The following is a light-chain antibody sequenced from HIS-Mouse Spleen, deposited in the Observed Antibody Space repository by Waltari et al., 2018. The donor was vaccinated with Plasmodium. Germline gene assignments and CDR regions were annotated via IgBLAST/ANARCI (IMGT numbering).Light chain of an antibody. J-gene: IGKJ2*01. CDR1: QDISNY. Sequence: DIQMTQSPSSLSASVRYRVTITCQASQDISNYLNWYHQKPGKAPKLLIYDASNLETGVPSRFSGSGSGTDFTFTISSLQPEDIATYYCQQYDNLPYTFGQGTKLEIK. V-gene: IGKV1-33*01. CDR3: QQYDNLPYT. CDR2: DAS.